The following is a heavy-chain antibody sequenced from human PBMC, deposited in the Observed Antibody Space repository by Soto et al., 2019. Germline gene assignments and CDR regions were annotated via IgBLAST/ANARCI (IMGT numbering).Heavy chain of an antibody. V-gene: IGHV4-34*01. CDR1: GGSFSGYY. CDR3: ARSRRNYDILTGYYKSYGMDV. J-gene: IGHJ6*02. CDR2: INHSGST. Sequence: SETLSLTCAVYGGSFSGYYWSWIRQPPGKGLGWIGEINHSGSTNYNPSLKSRVTISVDTSKNQFSLKLSSVTAADTAVYYCARSRRNYDILTGYYKSYGMDVWGQGTTVTVSS. D-gene: IGHD3-9*01.